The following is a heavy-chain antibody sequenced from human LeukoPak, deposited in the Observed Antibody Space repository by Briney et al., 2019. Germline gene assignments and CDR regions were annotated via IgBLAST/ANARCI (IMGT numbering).Heavy chain of an antibody. J-gene: IGHJ4*02. CDR1: GGSISRGDYY. CDR3: ARGPTRYYFDY. V-gene: IGHV4-30-4*01. CDR2: IYYSGST. Sequence: SQTLSLTCTVSGGSISRGDYYWSWIRQPPGKGLEWIGYIYYSGSTDYNPSLKSRVTISVDTSKNQFSLKLSSVTAADTAVYYCARGPTRYYFDYWGQGTLVTVSS.